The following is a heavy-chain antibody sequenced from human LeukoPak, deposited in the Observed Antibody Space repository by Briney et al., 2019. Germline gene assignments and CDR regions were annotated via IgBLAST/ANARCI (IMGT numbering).Heavy chain of an antibody. CDR3: ARVGTIHLRLRPHLGYYGMDV. V-gene: IGHV3-21*01. CDR2: ISSTSSYV. J-gene: IGHJ6*02. CDR1: GFTFSTYS. Sequence: PGGSLRLSCAASGFTFSTYSMNWVRQAPGKGLEWVSSISSTSSYVYYADSVKGRFTNTRDNAKNSLFLQMNSLRAEDTAVYYCARVGTIHLRLRPHLGYYGMDVWGQGTPATVSS. D-gene: IGHD5-18*01.